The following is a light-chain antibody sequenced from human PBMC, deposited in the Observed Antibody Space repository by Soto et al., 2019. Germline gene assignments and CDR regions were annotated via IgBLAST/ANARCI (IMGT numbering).Light chain of an antibody. Sequence: EIVLTQSPATLSLSPGERATLSCRASQSVSTYLAWYQQRPGQAPRLLIYDASYRATDIPPRFSGSGSGTAFTLTISSLEPEDFVVYYCQQRRSWPPTITFGQGTRLEIK. CDR3: QQRRSWPPTIT. J-gene: IGKJ5*01. CDR2: DAS. V-gene: IGKV3-11*01. CDR1: QSVSTY.